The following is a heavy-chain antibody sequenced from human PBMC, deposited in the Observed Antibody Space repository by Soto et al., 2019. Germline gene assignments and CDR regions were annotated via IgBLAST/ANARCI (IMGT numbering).Heavy chain of an antibody. D-gene: IGHD6-19*01. CDR3: ASQAGFYYYYGMDV. V-gene: IGHV4-39*01. CDR2: IYYSGST. Sequence: SETLFLNCTVSGFSIRSSSYYWGCIRQPPGKGLEWIGSIYYSGSTYYNPSLKSRVTISVDTSKNQFSLKLSSVTAADTAVYYCASQAGFYYYYGMDVWGQGTTVT. J-gene: IGHJ6*02. CDR1: GFSIRSSSYY.